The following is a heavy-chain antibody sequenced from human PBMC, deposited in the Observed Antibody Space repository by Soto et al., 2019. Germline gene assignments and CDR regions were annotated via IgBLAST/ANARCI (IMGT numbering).Heavy chain of an antibody. J-gene: IGHJ4*02. D-gene: IGHD3-16*01. Sequence: QVQLQESGPGLVKPSGTLSLTCAVSGGSISSSNWWSWVRQPPGKGLEWIGEIYHSGSTNYNPSLERRVTSSVDKSKTQFALQLSSVTAADTAVYYCARGLWDGYIGYSFDYWGQGTLVTVSS. CDR2: IYHSGST. CDR3: ARGLWDGYIGYSFDY. V-gene: IGHV4-4*02. CDR1: GGSISSSNW.